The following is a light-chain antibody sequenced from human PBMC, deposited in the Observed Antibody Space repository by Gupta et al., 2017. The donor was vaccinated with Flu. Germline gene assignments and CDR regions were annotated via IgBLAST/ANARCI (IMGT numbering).Light chain of an antibody. CDR2: GVT. CDR3: SSYTSSRAIV. J-gene: IGLJ2*01. V-gene: IGLV2-14*03. Sequence: HSALTQPASVSGSPGQSITLACTGTSDDLGSYNYVSWYQQHPGKAPKLIIYGVTNRPSGISNRFSGSKSGNTASLTISGLQTGDEADYYCSSYTSSRAIVFGGGTKLAVL. CDR1: SDDLGSYNY.